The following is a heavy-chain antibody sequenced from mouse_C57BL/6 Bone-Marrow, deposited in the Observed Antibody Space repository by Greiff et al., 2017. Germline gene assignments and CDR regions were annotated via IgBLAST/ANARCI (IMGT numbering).Heavy chain of an antibody. V-gene: IGHV14-4*01. Sequence: VQLQQSGAELVRPGASVKLSCTASGFNIKDDYMHWVKQRPEQGLEWIGWIDPENGDTEYASKFQGKATITADTSSNTAYLQLSSLTSEDTAVYYCTTGGYYYYAIDYWGQGTSVTVSS. CDR2: IDPENGDT. J-gene: IGHJ4*01. CDR3: TTGGYYYYAIDY. D-gene: IGHD2-3*01. CDR1: GFNIKDDY.